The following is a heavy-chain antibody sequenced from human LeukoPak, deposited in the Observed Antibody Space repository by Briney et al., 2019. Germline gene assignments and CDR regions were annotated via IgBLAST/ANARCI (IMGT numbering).Heavy chain of an antibody. D-gene: IGHD3-10*01. CDR3: AKGYGSGSYYISPDY. V-gene: IGHV3-30*18. Sequence: GGSLRLSCAASGFTFSSYWMSWVRQAPGKGLEWVAVISYDGSNKYYADSVKGRFTISRDNSKNTLYLQMNSLRAEDTAVYYCAKGYGSGSYYISPDYWGQGTLVTVSS. J-gene: IGHJ4*02. CDR1: GFTFSSYW. CDR2: ISYDGSNK.